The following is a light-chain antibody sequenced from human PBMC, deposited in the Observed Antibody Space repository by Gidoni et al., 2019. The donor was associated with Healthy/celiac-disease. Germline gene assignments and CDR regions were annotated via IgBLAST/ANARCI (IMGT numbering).Light chain of an antibody. CDR1: SSNIGNNY. CDR3: GTWDSSLSAVV. Sequence: QSVFTPPPSVSAAPGQKVTISCSGSSSNIGNNYVSWYQQLPGTAPKLLIYDNNKRPSGIPDRFSGSKSGTSATLGITGLQTGDEADYYCGTWDSSLSAVVFGTGTKVTVL. V-gene: IGLV1-51*01. CDR2: DNN. J-gene: IGLJ1*01.